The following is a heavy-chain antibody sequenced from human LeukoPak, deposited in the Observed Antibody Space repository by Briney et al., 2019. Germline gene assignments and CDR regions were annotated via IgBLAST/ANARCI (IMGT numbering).Heavy chain of an antibody. CDR1: GYTFTSYG. V-gene: IGHV1-8*02. Sequence: ASVKVSCKASGYTFTSYGISWVRQAPGQGLEWMGWMNPNSGNTGYARKFQGRVTMTRNTSISTAYMELSSLRSEDTAVYYCARGVITMGDFPVYYYYYYMDVWGKGTTVTISS. CDR2: MNPNSGNT. D-gene: IGHD3-10*01. CDR3: ARGVITMGDFPVYYYYYYMDV. J-gene: IGHJ6*03.